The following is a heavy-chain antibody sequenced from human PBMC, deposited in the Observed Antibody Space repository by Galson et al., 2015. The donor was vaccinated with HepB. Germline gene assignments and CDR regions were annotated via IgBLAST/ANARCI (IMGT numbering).Heavy chain of an antibody. Sequence: SVKVSCKASGGTFSRYSITWVRQAPGQGLEWMGGIIPLFGTSNYAQKFQGTVTITADESTSTAYMEPSSLRSEDTAVYYCARGGRHDYFGYFDYWGQGTVVTVSS. CDR1: GGTFSRYS. CDR2: IIPLFGTS. J-gene: IGHJ4*02. CDR3: ARGGRHDYFGYFDY. D-gene: IGHD5-12*01. V-gene: IGHV1-69*13.